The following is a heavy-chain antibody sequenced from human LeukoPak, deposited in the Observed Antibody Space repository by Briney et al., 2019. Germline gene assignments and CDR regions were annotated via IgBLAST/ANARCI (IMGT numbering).Heavy chain of an antibody. J-gene: IGHJ3*02. CDR3: ARDLIIPPYYDSSGWDAFDI. CDR2: ISSSSSTI. CDR1: GFTFSSYS. Sequence: PGGSLRLSCAASGFTFSSYSMNWVRQAPGKGLEWVSYISSSSSTIYYADSVKGRFTISRDNAKNSLYLQMNSLRAEDTAVYYCARDLIIPPYYDSSGWDAFDIWGQGTMVTVSS. D-gene: IGHD3-22*01. V-gene: IGHV3-48*01.